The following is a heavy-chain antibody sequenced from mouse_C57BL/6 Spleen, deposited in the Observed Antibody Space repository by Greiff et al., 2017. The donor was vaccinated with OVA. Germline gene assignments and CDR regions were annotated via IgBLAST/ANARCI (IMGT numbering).Heavy chain of an antibody. D-gene: IGHD3-3*01. J-gene: IGHJ4*01. Sequence: VQLQQPGAELVKPGASVKMSCKASGYTFTSYGITWVKQRPGQGLEWIGDIYPGSGSTNYNEKFKSKATLTVDTSSSTAYMQLSSLTSEDSAVYYCARWRARDYAMDYWGQGTSVTVSS. V-gene: IGHV1-55*01. CDR3: ARWRARDYAMDY. CDR2: IYPGSGST. CDR1: GYTFTSYG.